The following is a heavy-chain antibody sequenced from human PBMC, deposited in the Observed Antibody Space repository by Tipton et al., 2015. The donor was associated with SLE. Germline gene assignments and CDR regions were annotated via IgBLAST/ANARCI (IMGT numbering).Heavy chain of an antibody. D-gene: IGHD6-19*01. Sequence: GSLRLSCAASGFTVSSNYMSWVRQAPGKGLEWVSVIYSGGSTYYADSVKGRFTISRHNSKNTLYLQMNSLKNEDTAVYYCTRQIGAVAGTGDFDYWGQGTLVTVSS. J-gene: IGHJ4*02. V-gene: IGHV3-53*01. CDR3: TRQIGAVAGTGDFDY. CDR2: IYSGGST. CDR1: GFTVSSNY.